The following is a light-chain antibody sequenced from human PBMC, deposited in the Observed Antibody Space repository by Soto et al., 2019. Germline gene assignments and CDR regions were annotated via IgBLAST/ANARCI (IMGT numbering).Light chain of an antibody. CDR3: MQETHRLIT. CDR1: LSLVYSDGIAY. CDR2: KVS. Sequence: SLLVNLGKTASIFCRSHLSLVYSDGIAYFSWFQQRPGRSPRRLIYKVSNRDSGVPARFSGSGSGTDFALKISRVEADDVRVYYCMQETHRLITFAQVSRLEIK. J-gene: IGKJ5*01. V-gene: IGKV2-30*01.